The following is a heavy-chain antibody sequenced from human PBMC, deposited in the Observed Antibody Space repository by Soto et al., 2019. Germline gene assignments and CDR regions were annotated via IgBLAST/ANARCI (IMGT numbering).Heavy chain of an antibody. J-gene: IGHJ4*02. CDR2: INPNSGGT. D-gene: IGHD3-10*01. Sequence: GASVKVSCKASGYTFTGYYMHWVRQAPGQGLEWMGWINPNSGGTNYAQRFQGWVTMTRDTSISTAYMELSRLRSDDTAVYYCARGTGIWFGRLFMRDYFDYWGQGTLVTVSS. CDR1: GYTFTGYY. CDR3: ARGTGIWFGRLFMRDYFDY. V-gene: IGHV1-2*04.